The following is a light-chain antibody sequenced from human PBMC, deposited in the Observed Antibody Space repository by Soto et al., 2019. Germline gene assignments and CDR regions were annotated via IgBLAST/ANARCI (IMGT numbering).Light chain of an antibody. CDR2: AAS. V-gene: IGKV1-39*01. CDR3: QQSYNHPWT. CDR1: QNIKNY. Sequence: DIQLIQSPSSLSASIGDRLTISCRASQNIKNYVNWYQQQRGKAPKLLVFAASTLQSGVPSRFTGSGSGTDFTLTISSLLPEDFATYFCQQSYNHPWTFGQGTTVEI. J-gene: IGKJ1*01.